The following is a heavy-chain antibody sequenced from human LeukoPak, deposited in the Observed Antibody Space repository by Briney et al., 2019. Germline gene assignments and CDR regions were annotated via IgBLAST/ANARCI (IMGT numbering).Heavy chain of an antibody. CDR2: ISSSSSTI. J-gene: IGHJ4*02. CDR1: GFTFSSYS. Sequence: GGSLRLSCAAYGFTFSSYSMDWVRQAPGKGLEWVSYISSSSSTIYYADSVKGRFTISRDNAKNSLYLQMNSLRAEDTPVYYCAAYGSGSYPFLYFDYWGQGTLVTVSS. V-gene: IGHV3-48*04. D-gene: IGHD3-10*01. CDR3: AAYGSGSYPFLYFDY.